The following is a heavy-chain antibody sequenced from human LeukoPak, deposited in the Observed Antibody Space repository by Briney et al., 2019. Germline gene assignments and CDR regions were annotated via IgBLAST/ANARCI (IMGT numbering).Heavy chain of an antibody. CDR2: MNPNSGNT. J-gene: IGHJ2*01. Sequence: ASVKVSCKASGYTFTSYDINWVRQATGQGLEWMGWMNPNSGNTGYAQKFQGRVTMTRNTSISTAYMELSSLRSEDTAVYYCARHYGSSSWYEYWYFDLWGRGTLVTVSS. V-gene: IGHV1-8*01. D-gene: IGHD6-13*01. CDR3: ARHYGSSSWYEYWYFDL. CDR1: GYTFTSYD.